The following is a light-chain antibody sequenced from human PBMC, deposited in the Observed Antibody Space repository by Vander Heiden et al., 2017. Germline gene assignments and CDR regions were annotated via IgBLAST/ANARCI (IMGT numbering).Light chain of an antibody. CDR1: QSISNY. V-gene: IGKV1-39*01. Sequence: DIHMTQSTSSLSASVADGVTLPFRAGQSISNYVNWYQQTPGKAPKVLIYSASSLQSGVPSRFSGSGSGTDFTLTISRLQPEDFASYYCQQSYSFPWTFGPGTKVEI. J-gene: IGKJ1*01. CDR2: SAS. CDR3: QQSYSFPWT.